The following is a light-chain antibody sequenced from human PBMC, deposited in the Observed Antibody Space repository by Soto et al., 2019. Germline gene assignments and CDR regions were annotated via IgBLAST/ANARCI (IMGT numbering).Light chain of an antibody. CDR1: QSVSSQ. V-gene: IGKV3-11*01. Sequence: EIVLTHSPATLSLSPGERATLSCRASQSVSSQLAWYQQKPGQAPRLLIYDVSNRATGIPARFRGSGSGTDFTLTISSLEPEDFAVYYCQQRSNWSITFGQGTRLEIK. J-gene: IGKJ5*01. CDR3: QQRSNWSIT. CDR2: DVS.